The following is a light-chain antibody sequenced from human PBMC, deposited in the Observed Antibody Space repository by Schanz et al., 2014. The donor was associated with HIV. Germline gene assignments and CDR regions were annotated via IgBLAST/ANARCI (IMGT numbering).Light chain of an antibody. J-gene: IGKJ2*02. CDR3: QQSYSTPGT. CDR1: QGISSA. Sequence: AIQLTQSPSSLSASVGDRVTITCRASQGISSALAWYQQKPGKAPKVLIYDASSLESGVPSRFSGSGSGTDFTLTISSLQPEDFATYYCQQSYSTPGTFGQGTKLEIK. V-gene: IGKV1-13*02. CDR2: DAS.